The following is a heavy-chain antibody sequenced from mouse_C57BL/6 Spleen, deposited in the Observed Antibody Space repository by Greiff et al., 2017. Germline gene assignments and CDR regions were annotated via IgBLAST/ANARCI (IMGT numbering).Heavy chain of an antibody. Sequence: QVQLQQSGAELVKPGASVKLSCKASGYTFTEYTIHWVKQRSGQGLEWIGWFYPGSGSIKYNEKFKDKATLTADKSSSTVYMELSRLTSEDSAVYFCARHGEGAYYGSSYWYFDVWGTGTTVTVSS. V-gene: IGHV1-62-2*01. CDR1: GYTFTEYT. J-gene: IGHJ1*03. CDR2: FYPGSGSI. D-gene: IGHD1-1*01. CDR3: ARHGEGAYYGSSYWYFDV.